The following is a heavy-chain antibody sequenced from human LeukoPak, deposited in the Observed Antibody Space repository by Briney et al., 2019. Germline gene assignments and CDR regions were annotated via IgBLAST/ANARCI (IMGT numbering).Heavy chain of an antibody. D-gene: IGHD6-13*01. CDR3: ARGIAADY. V-gene: IGHV4-34*01. J-gene: IGHJ4*02. CDR1: GGSISSYY. Sequence: SETLSLTCTVSGGSISSYYWSWIRQPPGKGLEWIGEINHSGSTNYNPSLKSRVTISVDTSKNQFSLKLSSVTAADTAVYYCARGIAADYWGQGTLVTVSS. CDR2: INHSGST.